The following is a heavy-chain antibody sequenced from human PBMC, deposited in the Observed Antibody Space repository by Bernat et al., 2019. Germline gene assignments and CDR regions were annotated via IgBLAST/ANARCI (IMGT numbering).Heavy chain of an antibody. V-gene: IGHV3-21*01. CDR3: AGDQGGQDDDFWSSYSFD. Sequence: EVQLVESGGGLVKPGGSLRLSCAASGFTFSSYSMNWVRQAPGKGLEWVSSISSSSSYIYYADSVKGRFTISRDNAKNSLYLQMNSLRAEDTAVYYCAGDQGGQDDDFWSSYSFDWGQGTMVTVSS. CDR1: GFTFSSYS. J-gene: IGHJ4*02. CDR2: ISSSSSYI. D-gene: IGHD3-3*01.